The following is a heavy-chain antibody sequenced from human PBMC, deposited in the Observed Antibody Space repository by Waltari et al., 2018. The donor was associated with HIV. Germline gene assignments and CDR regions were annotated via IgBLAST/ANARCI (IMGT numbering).Heavy chain of an antibody. CDR1: GDSISNNY. CDR3: ARDKFDSTGFYHWFDP. CDR2: VDGRGGT. V-gene: IGHV4-4*07. Sequence: QVQLQESGPGLVKPSETLSLICSVSGDSISNNYWSWIRQPAGKRMEWIGRVDGRGGTNYNPSLGGRVTVSADTSKNQFSLKLSAVTAADTAVYYCARDKFDSTGFYHWFDPWGPGTRVTVSS. D-gene: IGHD3-9*01. J-gene: IGHJ5*02.